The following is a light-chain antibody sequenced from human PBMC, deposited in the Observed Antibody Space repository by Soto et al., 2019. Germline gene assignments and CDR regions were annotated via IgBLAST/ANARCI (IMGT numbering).Light chain of an antibody. CDR2: ATS. J-gene: IGKJ2*01. Sequence: MVLTQSPGALSLSPGERATISCRASQSVSTHYLAWYQQRPGQAPRLLVYATSTRATGIPDRFSGSGSGTDFTLTITRLEPEDFAVYYCQSYGSSPLTFGQGTKLEI. CDR1: QSVSTHY. CDR3: QSYGSSPLT. V-gene: IGKV3-20*01.